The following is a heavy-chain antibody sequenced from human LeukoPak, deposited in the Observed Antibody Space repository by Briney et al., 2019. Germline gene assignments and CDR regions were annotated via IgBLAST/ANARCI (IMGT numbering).Heavy chain of an antibody. CDR1: GYTFTSYG. CDR2: ISAYNGNT. D-gene: IGHD5-18*01. CDR3: ARRVDTSMALPDY. V-gene: IGHV1-18*01. Sequence: GASVKVSCKASGYTFTSYGISWVRQAPGQGLEWMGWISAYNGNTNSAQKVQGRVTLTTDTSTSTAYIELRSLRSDDTAVYYCARRVDTSMALPDYWGQGTLVTVSS. J-gene: IGHJ4*02.